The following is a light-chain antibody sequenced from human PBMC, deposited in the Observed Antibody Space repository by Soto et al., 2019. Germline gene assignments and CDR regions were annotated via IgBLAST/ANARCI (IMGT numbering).Light chain of an antibody. J-gene: IGKJ1*01. Sequence: DIVIIQSPCTLYASVGDRVTITCRASQSISSWLAWYQQKPGKAPKLLIYDASSLESGVPSRFSGSGSGTEFTLTISSLQPDDFATYYCQQYNSYSGTFGQGTKVDI. CDR1: QSISSW. V-gene: IGKV1-5*01. CDR2: DAS. CDR3: QQYNSYSGT.